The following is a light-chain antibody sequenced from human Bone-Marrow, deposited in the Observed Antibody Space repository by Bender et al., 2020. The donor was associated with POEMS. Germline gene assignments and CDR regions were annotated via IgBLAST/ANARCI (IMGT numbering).Light chain of an antibody. J-gene: IGLJ3*02. CDR1: SSNIGAHA. CDR2: SSH. CDR3: DVWDDSLNGWV. V-gene: IGLV1-44*01. Sequence: QSVLTQPPSASGTPGQRVTISCSGGSSNIGAHAVNWYQHLPGPAPKLLIYSSHRRPSEVPDRFSGSRSGTSASLAISGIQSEDEADYYCDVWDDSLNGWVFGGGTKLTVL.